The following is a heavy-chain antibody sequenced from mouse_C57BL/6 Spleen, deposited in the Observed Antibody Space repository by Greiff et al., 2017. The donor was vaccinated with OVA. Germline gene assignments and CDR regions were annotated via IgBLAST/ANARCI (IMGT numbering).Heavy chain of an antibody. Sequence: QVQLKESGPELVKPGASVKLSCKASGYTFTSYDINWVKQRPGPGLEWIGWIYPRDGSTKYNEKFKGKATLTVDTSSSTAYMELHSLTSEDSAVYFCARRGTDGYLAYWGQGTLVTVSA. D-gene: IGHD2-3*01. CDR2: IYPRDGST. CDR3: ARRGTDGYLAY. V-gene: IGHV1-85*01. J-gene: IGHJ3*01. CDR1: GYTFTSYD.